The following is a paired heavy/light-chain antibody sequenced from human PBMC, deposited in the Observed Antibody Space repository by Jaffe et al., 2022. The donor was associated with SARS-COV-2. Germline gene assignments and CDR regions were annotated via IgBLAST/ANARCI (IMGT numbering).Light chain of an antibody. J-gene: IGKJ2*01. CDR1: QSISSC. Sequence: DIQMTQSPSSLSASVGDRVTITCRASQSISSCLNWYQHQPGKAPKLLIYAASTLQSGVPSRFSGSGSGTDFTLTISSLQPEDFATYYCQQTYITSLYTFGQGTKLGIK. CDR3: QQTYITSLYT. CDR2: AAS. V-gene: IGKV1-39*01.
Heavy chain of an antibody. D-gene: IGHD2-2*01. J-gene: IGHJ6*03. CDR1: GFTFGAYS. Sequence: EVQVVESGGGLVQPGRSLRLSCTSSGFTFGAYSMNWFRQAPGKGLEWVGFIRSKAYSGTTEYAASVNGRFTISRDDSKSIAYLQMNNLRTEDTAVYYCARENSQLLRFYYYYMDVWGKGTTVTVSS. CDR3: ARENSQLLRFYYYYMDV. V-gene: IGHV3-49*03. CDR2: IRSKAYSGTT.